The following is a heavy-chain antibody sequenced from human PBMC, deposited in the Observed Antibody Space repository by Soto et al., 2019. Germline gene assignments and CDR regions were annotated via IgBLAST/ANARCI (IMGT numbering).Heavy chain of an antibody. V-gene: IGHV6-1*01. CDR2: TYYRSKWYN. D-gene: IGHD6-19*01. CDR3: ARDISYSSGWYWYNWFDP. CDR1: GDSVSSNSAA. Sequence: SQTLSLTCAISGDSVSSNSAAWNWIRQSPSRGLEWLGRTYYRSKWYNDYAVSVKSRITINPDTSKNQFSLQLNSVTPEDTAVYYFARDISYSSGWYWYNWFDPWGQGTLVTVSS. J-gene: IGHJ5*02.